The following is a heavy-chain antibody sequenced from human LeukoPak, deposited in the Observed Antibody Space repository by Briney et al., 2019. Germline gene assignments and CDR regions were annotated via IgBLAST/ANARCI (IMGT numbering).Heavy chain of an antibody. CDR3: ARQWGVYGGSVGGIDY. Sequence: PETLSLTCTVYGYSISSYYWNWIGQPPGKGLEWIGFISYSGSTNYNPSLKSRVTISVATPKNQFSVKLSSVTAADTAVYYCARQWGVYGGSVGGIDYWGQGTLVTVSS. D-gene: IGHD5-12*01. CDR2: ISYSGST. CDR1: GYSISSYY. J-gene: IGHJ4*02. V-gene: IGHV4-59*08.